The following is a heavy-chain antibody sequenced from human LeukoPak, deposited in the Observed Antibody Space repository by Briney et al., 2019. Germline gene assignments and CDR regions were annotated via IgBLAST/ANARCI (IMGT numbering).Heavy chain of an antibody. Sequence: SETLSLTCTVSGGSISSYYWSWIRQPPGKGLEWIGYIYYSGSTNYSPSLKSRVTISVDTSKNQFSLKLSSVTAADTAVYYCVGAAAGSTVDYWGQGTLVTVSS. J-gene: IGHJ4*02. V-gene: IGHV4-59*01. D-gene: IGHD6-13*01. CDR2: IYYSGST. CDR3: VGAAAGSTVDY. CDR1: GGSISSYY.